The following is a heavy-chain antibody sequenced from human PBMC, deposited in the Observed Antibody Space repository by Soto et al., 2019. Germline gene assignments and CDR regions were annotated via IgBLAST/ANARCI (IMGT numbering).Heavy chain of an antibody. Sequence: PGGSLRLSCAASGFTFSSYAMSWVRQAPGKGLEWVSAISGSGGSTYYADSVKGRITISRDNSKNTLYLQMNSLRAEDTAVYYCAKRGPDCSGYYDRLNRFDIRGQGTTVPVS. D-gene: IGHD3-22*01. CDR1: GFTFSSYA. CDR3: AKRGPDCSGYYDRLNRFDI. J-gene: IGHJ3*02. V-gene: IGHV3-23*01. CDR2: ISGSGGST.